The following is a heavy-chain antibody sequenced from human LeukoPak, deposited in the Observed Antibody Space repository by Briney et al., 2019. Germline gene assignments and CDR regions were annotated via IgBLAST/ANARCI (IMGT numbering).Heavy chain of an antibody. V-gene: IGHV3-23*01. CDR2: ISASGGTT. D-gene: IGHD5-24*01. CDR3: AKDLEMATLRAPFDY. J-gene: IGHJ4*02. Sequence: PGGSLRLSCAASGFTFSNFAMSWVRQAPGKGLEWVSSISASGGTTYYADSVKGRFTISRDNSKNTLNLQMNSLRAEDTAVYYCAKDLEMATLRAPFDYWGQGTLVTVSS. CDR1: GFTFSNFA.